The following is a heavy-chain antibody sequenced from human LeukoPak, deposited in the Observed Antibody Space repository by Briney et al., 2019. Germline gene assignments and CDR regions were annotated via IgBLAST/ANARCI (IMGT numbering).Heavy chain of an antibody. Sequence: GGSLRLSCAASGFTFSSYGMHWVRQAPGKGLEWVAVISYDGSNKYYADSVKGRFTISRDNSKNTLYLQMNSLRAEDTAVYYCAKGTLIQLWLPDYWGQGTLVTVSS. J-gene: IGHJ4*02. CDR1: GFTFSSYG. CDR2: ISYDGSNK. V-gene: IGHV3-30*18. D-gene: IGHD5-18*01. CDR3: AKGTLIQLWLPDY.